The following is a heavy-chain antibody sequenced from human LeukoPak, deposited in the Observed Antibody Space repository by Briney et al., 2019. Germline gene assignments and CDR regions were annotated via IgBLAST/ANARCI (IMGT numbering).Heavy chain of an antibody. D-gene: IGHD3-10*01. CDR2: IYYSGST. Sequence: SETLSLTCAVYGGSFSGYYWSWIRQPPGKGLEWIGYIYYSGSTYYNPSLKSRVSISVDTSKNQFSLKLSSVTAADTAVYYCARDARVQKWFGELLKTTTYYFDYWGQGTLVTVSS. CDR1: GGSFSGYY. V-gene: IGHV4-34*01. CDR3: ARDARVQKWFGELLKTTTYYFDY. J-gene: IGHJ4*02.